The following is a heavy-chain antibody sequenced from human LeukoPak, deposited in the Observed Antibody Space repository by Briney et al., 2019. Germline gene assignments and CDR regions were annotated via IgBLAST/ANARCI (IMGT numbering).Heavy chain of an antibody. J-gene: IGHJ3*02. CDR2: ISRSSSSI. Sequence: GGSRRLSCAASGFTFSSYSMNWVRQAPGKGLEWVSSISRSSSSIYYADSVRGRFTISRDNSKNTLYLQMNSLRAEDTAVYYCAKDAYSSGWLDAFDIWGQGTMVTVSS. CDR3: AKDAYSSGWLDAFDI. CDR1: GFTFSSYS. D-gene: IGHD6-19*01. V-gene: IGHV3-21*04.